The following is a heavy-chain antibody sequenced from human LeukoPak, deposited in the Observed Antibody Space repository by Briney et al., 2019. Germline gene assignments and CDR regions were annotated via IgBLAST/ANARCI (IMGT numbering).Heavy chain of an antibody. D-gene: IGHD3-10*01. Sequence: PGGTLRLSCAASRFTFSSYDITWVRQAPGKGLEWVSAISGSGGSTYYADSVKGRFTISRDNSKNTLYLQMNSLRAEDTAVYYCAKAIYGSGTYLFDYWGQGTLVTVSS. V-gene: IGHV3-23*01. CDR3: AKAIYGSGTYLFDY. CDR1: RFTFSSYD. J-gene: IGHJ4*02. CDR2: ISGSGGST.